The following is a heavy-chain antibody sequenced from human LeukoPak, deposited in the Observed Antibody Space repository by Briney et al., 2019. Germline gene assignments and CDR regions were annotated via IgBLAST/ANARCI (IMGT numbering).Heavy chain of an antibody. V-gene: IGHV3-7*01. D-gene: IGHD4-17*01. J-gene: IGHJ4*02. Sequence: GGSLRLSCAASGFTFSGHWMSWVCQAPGKGLEWVANIKQDGSEKSYADSVKGRFTISRDNAKNSLYLQVNSLRADDTAVYYCAREDDYGDYDYWGQGTLVTVSS. CDR2: IKQDGSEK. CDR3: AREDDYGDYDY. CDR1: GFTFSGHW.